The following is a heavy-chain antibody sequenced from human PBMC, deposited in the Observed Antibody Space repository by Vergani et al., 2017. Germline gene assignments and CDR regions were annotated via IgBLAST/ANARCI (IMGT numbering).Heavy chain of an antibody. V-gene: IGHV3-30*02. CDR3: ANGGYSFGYLDY. J-gene: IGHJ4*02. CDR1: GFTFSSYG. CDR2: IRYDGSNK. D-gene: IGHD5-18*01. Sequence: QVQLVESGGGVVQPGGSLRLSCAASGFTFSSYGIHWVRQAPGKGLEWVAFIRYDGSNKYYADSVKGRFTISRDNSKNTLYLQMNSLRAEDTAVYYCANGGYSFGYLDYWGQGTLVTVSS.